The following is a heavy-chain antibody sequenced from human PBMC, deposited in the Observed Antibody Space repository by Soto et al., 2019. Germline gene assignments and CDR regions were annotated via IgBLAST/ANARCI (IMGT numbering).Heavy chain of an antibody. J-gene: IGHJ4*02. Sequence: LSETLSLTXTVSGGSISSYYWSWIRQPPGKGLEWIGYIYYSGSTNYNPSLKSRVTISVDTSKNQFSLKLSSVTAADTAVYYCAGSIAAAGNIVYWGQGTLVTVSS. CDR2: IYYSGST. CDR3: AGSIAAAGNIVY. D-gene: IGHD6-13*01. V-gene: IGHV4-59*01. CDR1: GGSISSYY.